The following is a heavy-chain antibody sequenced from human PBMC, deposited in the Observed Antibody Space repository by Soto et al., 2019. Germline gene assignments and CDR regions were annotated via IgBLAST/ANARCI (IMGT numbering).Heavy chain of an antibody. CDR2: INPNSGGT. CDR1: GYTFTGYY. D-gene: IGHD2-2*01. Sequence: GASVKVSCKASGYTFTGYYMHWVRQAPGQGLEWMGWINPNSGGTNYAQKFQGRVTMTRDTSISTAYMELSRLRSDDTAVYYCARAHGDCSSTSCPGGAFDIWGQGTMVTVSS. V-gene: IGHV1-2*02. J-gene: IGHJ3*02. CDR3: ARAHGDCSSTSCPGGAFDI.